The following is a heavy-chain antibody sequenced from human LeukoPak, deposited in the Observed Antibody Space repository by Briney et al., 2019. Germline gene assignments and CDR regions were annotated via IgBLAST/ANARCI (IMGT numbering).Heavy chain of an antibody. V-gene: IGHV1-46*01. CDR2: INPSGGST. Sequence: ASVKVSCKASGYTFTRYDINWVRQAPGQGLEWMGIINPSGGSTSYAQKFQGRVTMTRDTSTSTVYMELSSLRSEDTAVYYCARASVAGDFDYWGQGTLVTVSS. D-gene: IGHD6-19*01. J-gene: IGHJ4*02. CDR3: ARASVAGDFDY. CDR1: GYTFTRYD.